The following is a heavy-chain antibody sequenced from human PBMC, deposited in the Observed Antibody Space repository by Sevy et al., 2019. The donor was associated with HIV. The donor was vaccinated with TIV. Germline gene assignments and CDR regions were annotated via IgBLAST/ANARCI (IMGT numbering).Heavy chain of an antibody. CDR2: ISAYNGIT. CDR1: GYIFNNYG. Sequence: ASVKVSCKASGYIFNNYGIGWVRQAPGQGLEWMGWISAYNGITNYAHKLQGRVTMTTDTSTSTAYMELRSLRSGDTAVYYCARVGGYCSGGNCYRLFYFDYWGQGTLVTVSS. V-gene: IGHV1-18*01. D-gene: IGHD2-15*01. J-gene: IGHJ4*02. CDR3: ARVGGYCSGGNCYRLFYFDY.